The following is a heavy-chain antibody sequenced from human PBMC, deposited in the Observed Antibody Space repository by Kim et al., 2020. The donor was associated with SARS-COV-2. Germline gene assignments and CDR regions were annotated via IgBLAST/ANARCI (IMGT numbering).Heavy chain of an antibody. CDR3: ARVGGDGYNQQYYYYYGMDV. J-gene: IGHJ6*02. D-gene: IGHD3-16*01. CDR1: GFTFSSYS. V-gene: IGHV3-21*01. Sequence: GGSLRLSCAASGFTFSSYSMNWVRQAPGKGLEWVSSISSSSSYIYYADSVKGRFTISRDNAKNSLYLQMNSLRAEDTAVYYCARVGGDGYNQQYYYYYGMDVWGQGTTVTVSS. CDR2: ISSSSSYI.